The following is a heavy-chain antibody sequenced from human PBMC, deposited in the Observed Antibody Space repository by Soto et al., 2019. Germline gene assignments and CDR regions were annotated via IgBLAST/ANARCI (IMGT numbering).Heavy chain of an antibody. CDR1: GGSFSGYY. CDR3: ARGFGPFLIAAAGRGRPNYYYGMDV. Sequence: PSETLSLTCAVYGGSFSGYYWSWIRQPPGKGLEWIGEINHSGSTNYNPSLKSRVTISVDTSKNQFSLKLSSVTAADTAVYYCARGFGPFLIAAAGRGRPNYYYGMDVGGQGTTVTVSS. D-gene: IGHD6-13*01. V-gene: IGHV4-34*01. CDR2: INHSGST. J-gene: IGHJ6*02.